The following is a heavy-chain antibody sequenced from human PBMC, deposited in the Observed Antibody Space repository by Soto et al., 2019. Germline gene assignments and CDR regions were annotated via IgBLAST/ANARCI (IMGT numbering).Heavy chain of an antibody. J-gene: IGHJ6*02. CDR1: GGTFSSYA. CDR2: IIPIFGTA. Sequence: SVKVSCKASGGTFSSYAINWVRQTPGQGLEWMGGIIPIFGTANYAQKFQGRVTITADESTSTAYMELNSLRAEDTAVYYCARKVPIVVVTSPPAGMDVWGQGTTVTVSS. D-gene: IGHD3-22*01. V-gene: IGHV1-69*13. CDR3: ARKVPIVVVTSPPAGMDV.